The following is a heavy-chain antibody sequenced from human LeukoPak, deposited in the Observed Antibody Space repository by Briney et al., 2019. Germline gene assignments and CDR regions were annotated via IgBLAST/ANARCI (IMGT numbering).Heavy chain of an antibody. CDR2: ISGSGGST. V-gene: IGHV3-23*01. Sequence: GGSLRLSCAASGFTFSTYGMSWVRQAPGKGLEWVSAISGSGGSTNYADSVKGRFTISRDNSKNTLYLQMNSLRAEDTAVYYCARAYGSSGYFQLPIDYWGQGTLVTVSS. J-gene: IGHJ4*02. D-gene: IGHD3-22*01. CDR3: ARAYGSSGYFQLPIDY. CDR1: GFTFSTYG.